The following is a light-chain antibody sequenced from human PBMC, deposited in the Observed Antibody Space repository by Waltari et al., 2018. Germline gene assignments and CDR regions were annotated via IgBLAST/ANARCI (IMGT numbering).Light chain of an antibody. CDR2: LGS. CDR3: MQALQTPLIT. J-gene: IGKJ4*01. V-gene: IGKV2-28*01. Sequence: DIVMTQSPLSLPVTPGEPASISCRSSQSLLHSNGYNYLVWYLQKPGQSPQLLIYLGSNPASGVPDRFSGSGSGTDFTLKISRVEAEDVGVYYCMQALQTPLITFGGGTKVEIK. CDR1: QSLLHSNGYNY.